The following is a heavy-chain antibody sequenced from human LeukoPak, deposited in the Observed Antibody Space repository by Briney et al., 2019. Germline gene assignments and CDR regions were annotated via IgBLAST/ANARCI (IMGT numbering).Heavy chain of an antibody. V-gene: IGHV4-4*02. D-gene: IGHD3-16*01. Sequence: PSGTLSLTCAVSGGSLSTAHWGNWVRQSPGKGLEWIGEIYHRGNSNYNPSLKSRVSISVDTSKNQFSLKVTSLTAADTAVYYCARAFHPPDFAFGRAPYYFDLWGQGTLVTVSS. CDR2: IYHRGNS. J-gene: IGHJ4*01. CDR1: GGSLSTAHW. CDR3: ARAFHPPDFAFGRAPYYFDL.